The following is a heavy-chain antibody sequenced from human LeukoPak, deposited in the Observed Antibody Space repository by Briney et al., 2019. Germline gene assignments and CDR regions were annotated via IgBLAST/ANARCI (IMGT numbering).Heavy chain of an antibody. D-gene: IGHD2/OR15-2a*01. CDR3: ARTLKGYYYYMDV. V-gene: IGHV4-34*01. CDR1: GGSFSGYY. J-gene: IGHJ6*03. Sequence: PSETLSLTCAVYGGSFSGYYWSWIRQPPGKGLEWIGEINHSGSTNYNPSLKSRVTISVDTSKNQFSPKLSSVTAADTAVYYCARTLKGYYYYMDVWGKGTTVTVSS. CDR2: INHSGST.